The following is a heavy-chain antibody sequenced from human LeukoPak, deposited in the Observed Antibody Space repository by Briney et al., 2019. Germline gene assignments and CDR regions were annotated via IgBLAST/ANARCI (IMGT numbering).Heavy chain of an antibody. CDR3: ATELRSGYFDY. D-gene: IGHD3-22*01. CDR1: GGSISSGGYY. CDR2: VHYSGNT. J-gene: IGHJ4*02. Sequence: PSETLSLTCTVSGGSISSGGYYWSWIRQHPGKGLEWIGYVHYSGNTYYNPSLKSRVTISVDTSKNQFSLKVSSVTAADTAVYYCATELRSGYFDYWGQGTLVTVSS. V-gene: IGHV4-31*03.